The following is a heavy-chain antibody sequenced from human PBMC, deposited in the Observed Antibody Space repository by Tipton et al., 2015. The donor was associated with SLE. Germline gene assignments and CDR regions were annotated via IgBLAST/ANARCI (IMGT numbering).Heavy chain of an antibody. V-gene: IGHV3-23*01. CDR1: GFTFSYYA. CDR2: ISGSADST. Sequence: SLRLSCAASGFTFSYYAMNWVRQAPGKGLEWVSGISGSADSTNYADSVQGRFSVSRDNFKNTLSMQMNSLRVEDTAVYYCAKGGETGGYDPQHWGQGTLVTVSS. CDR3: AKGGETGGYDPQH. J-gene: IGHJ1*01. D-gene: IGHD5-12*01.